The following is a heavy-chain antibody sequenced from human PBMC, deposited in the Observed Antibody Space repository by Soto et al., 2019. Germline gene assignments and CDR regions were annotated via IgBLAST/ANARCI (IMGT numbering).Heavy chain of an antibody. J-gene: IGHJ4*02. Sequence: QITLKESGPTVVKPTQTLTLTCTFSGVSVGTIGVGVGWIRQRPGKALEWLALAYWDDDNRYGPSLKSRLTVTKDTSKNQVFLTMTDMDPADTGTFYCAHRQPGPDWDGGVFDYWGQGTLVIVSS. CDR2: AYWDDDN. V-gene: IGHV2-5*05. CDR1: GVSVGTIGVG. D-gene: IGHD3-16*01. CDR3: AHRQPGPDWDGGVFDY.